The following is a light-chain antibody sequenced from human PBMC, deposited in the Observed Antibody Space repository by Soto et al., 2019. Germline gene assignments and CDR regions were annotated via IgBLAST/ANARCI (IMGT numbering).Light chain of an antibody. CDR3: SSYTTSSTRV. CDR2: EVS. Sequence: QSALTQPASVSGSPGQSITISCTGTSSDVGGYDYVSWYQQHPGKAPKVMIYEVSNRPSGVSYRFSGSKSGNTASLTISGLHAEDEADYYCSSYTTSSTRVFGGGTKLTVL. CDR1: SSDVGGYDY. J-gene: IGLJ2*01. V-gene: IGLV2-14*01.